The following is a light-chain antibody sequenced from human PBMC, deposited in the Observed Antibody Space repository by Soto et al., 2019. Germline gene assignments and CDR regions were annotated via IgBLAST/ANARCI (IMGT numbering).Light chain of an antibody. CDR2: AAS. V-gene: IGKV1-39*01. Sequence: DIQMTQSPSSLSASLGDRVTITCRASENIIYYLNWYQQKPGKVPKLLIYAASSLQSGVPSRFSGSGSGTDFTLTISSLQPEDFATYYCQQANSFPLTFGGGTKVEIK. CDR3: QQANSFPLT. CDR1: ENIIYY. J-gene: IGKJ4*01.